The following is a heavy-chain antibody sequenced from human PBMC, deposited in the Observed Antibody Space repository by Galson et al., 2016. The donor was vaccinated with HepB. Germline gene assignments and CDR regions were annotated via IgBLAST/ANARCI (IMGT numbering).Heavy chain of an antibody. J-gene: IGHJ3*02. CDR2: INPSGGST. Sequence: SVKVSCKASGYTFISYYMHWVRQAPGQGLERMGIINPSGGSTSYAQKFQGRVTMTRDTSTSAVYMELSSLRSEDTAVYYCADIGASGARDAFDIWGQGTMVTVSS. CDR3: ADIGASGARDAFDI. D-gene: IGHD2-15*01. CDR1: GYTFISYY. V-gene: IGHV1-46*01.